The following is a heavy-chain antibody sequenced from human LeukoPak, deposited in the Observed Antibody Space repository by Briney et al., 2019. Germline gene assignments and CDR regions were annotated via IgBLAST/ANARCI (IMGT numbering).Heavy chain of an antibody. Sequence: PSETLSLTCSVSVGSITSSNHLWGWIRQTPGGGLEWIGSVFFQNTYYNPSLKRRVTISVDRTRSLLSLDLRSVTAADTALYYCARQKGSTGFFDFWGRGTLVTVSS. J-gene: IGHJ4*02. V-gene: IGHV4-39*01. CDR1: VGSITSSNHL. CDR3: ARQKGSTGFFDF. CDR2: VFFQNT. D-gene: IGHD6-25*01.